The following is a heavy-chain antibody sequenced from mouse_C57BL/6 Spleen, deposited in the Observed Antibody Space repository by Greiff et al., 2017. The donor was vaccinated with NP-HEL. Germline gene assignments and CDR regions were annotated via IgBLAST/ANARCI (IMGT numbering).Heavy chain of an antibody. J-gene: IGHJ3*01. Sequence: VQLQQSGAELARPGASVKLSCKASGYTFTSYGISWVKQRTGQGLEWIGEIYPRSGNTYYNEKFKGKATLTADKSSSTAYMELRSLTSEDSAVYFCASFSTSVVGEAWFACWGKGTMVTVSA. CDR1: GYTFTSYG. D-gene: IGHD1-1*01. V-gene: IGHV1-81*01. CDR2: IYPRSGNT. CDR3: ASFSTSVVGEAWFAC.